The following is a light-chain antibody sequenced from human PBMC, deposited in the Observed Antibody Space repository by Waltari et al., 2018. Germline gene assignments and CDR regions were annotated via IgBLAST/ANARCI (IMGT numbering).Light chain of an antibody. CDR3: QQYHSSPFT. CDR2: GAS. Sequence: DIVMTQSPDSLAVSLGERATINCNSSQTVLYSSNNKNYLAWYQHKPGQPPKLLICGASTRESGVPDGCSGSGYGTDFTLTISSLQAEDVAAYYCQQYHSSPFTFGQGTRLEIK. V-gene: IGKV4-1*01. CDR1: QTVLYSSNNKNY. J-gene: IGKJ5*01.